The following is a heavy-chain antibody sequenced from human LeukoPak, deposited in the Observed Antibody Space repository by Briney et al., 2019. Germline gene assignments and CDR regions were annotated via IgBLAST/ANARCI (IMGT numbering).Heavy chain of an antibody. CDR3: ARESPRDSGDLVGGFDY. CDR2: IYYSGTT. D-gene: IGHD4-17*01. Sequence: SETLSLTCTVSGGSITSGDCYWNWIRQPPGKGLEWIGHIYYSGTTYYNPSLESRVTMSVDTSKNQFSLKLTSVTAADTAVYYCARESPRDSGDLVGGFDYWGQGALITVSS. V-gene: IGHV4-30-4*01. CDR1: GGSITSGDCY. J-gene: IGHJ4*02.